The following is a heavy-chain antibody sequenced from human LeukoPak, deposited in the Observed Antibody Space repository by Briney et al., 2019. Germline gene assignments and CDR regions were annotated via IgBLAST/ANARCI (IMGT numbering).Heavy chain of an antibody. Sequence: RSETLSLTCTVSGGSISSSSYYWGWIRQPPGKGLEWIGSIYYSGSTYYNPSLKSRVTISVDTSKNQFSPKLSSVTAADTAVYYCARHDRSWDLLFYFDYWGQGTLVTVSS. CDR3: ARHDRSWDLLFYFDY. J-gene: IGHJ4*02. V-gene: IGHV4-39*01. CDR1: GGSISSSSYY. D-gene: IGHD1-26*01. CDR2: IYYSGST.